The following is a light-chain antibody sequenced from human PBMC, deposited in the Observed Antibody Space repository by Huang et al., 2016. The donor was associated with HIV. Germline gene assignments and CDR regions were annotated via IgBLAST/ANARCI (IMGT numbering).Light chain of an antibody. CDR2: AVS. J-gene: IGKJ2*01. Sequence: DIQMTQSPSSLSASVGDRVIITCLASQAINTYLNWYHQKVGKAPTLLISAVSSLQSGVPSRFRGSGSGTDFTLTISSLQPEDFATYYCQQSYNTPYTFGLGTKVEI. CDR1: QAINTY. V-gene: IGKV1-39*01. CDR3: QQSYNTPYT.